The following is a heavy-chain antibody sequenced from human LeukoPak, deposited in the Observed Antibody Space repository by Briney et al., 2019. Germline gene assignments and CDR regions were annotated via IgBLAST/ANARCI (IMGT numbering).Heavy chain of an antibody. D-gene: IGHD3-9*01. CDR3: ASPWGDILTGLVY. Sequence: ALVKVSCKASGYTFTSYDMHWVRQAARQRVEGMGIMNPSVGSTSYAQKSQGRVTMTRDTSTSTVYMELSSLRSEDTAVYYCASPWGDILTGLVYWGQGTLVTVSS. CDR1: GYTFTSYD. V-gene: IGHV1-46*01. CDR2: MNPSVGST. J-gene: IGHJ4*02.